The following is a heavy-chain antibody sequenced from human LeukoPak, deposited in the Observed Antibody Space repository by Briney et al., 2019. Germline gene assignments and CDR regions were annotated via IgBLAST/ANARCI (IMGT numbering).Heavy chain of an antibody. CDR1: GFTFSSYA. Sequence: GGSLRLSCAASGFTFSSYAMSWVRQAPGKGLEWVSAISGSGGSTYYADSVKGRFTISRDNSKNTLYLQMNSLRGEDTAVYYCVKAEGYCSGGSCSYYFDYWGQGTLVTVSS. CDR3: VKAEGYCSGGSCSYYFDY. D-gene: IGHD2-15*01. CDR2: ISGSGGST. J-gene: IGHJ4*02. V-gene: IGHV3-23*01.